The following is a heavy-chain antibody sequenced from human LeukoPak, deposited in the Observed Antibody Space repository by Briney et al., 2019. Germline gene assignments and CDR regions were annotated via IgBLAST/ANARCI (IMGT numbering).Heavy chain of an antibody. V-gene: IGHV3-9*01. D-gene: IGHD2-15*01. CDR3: AKIHQNRVVVGAKGAFDI. Sequence: GGSLRLSCAASGFTLGDYDIHWVRQAPGKGPEWVSSISSNSDTIAYAEPVKGRFTVSRDNTINSLYLQMDSLRVEDTALHYCAKIHQNRVVVGAKGAFDIWGQGTVVTVSS. J-gene: IGHJ3*02. CDR2: ISSNSDTI. CDR1: GFTLGDYD.